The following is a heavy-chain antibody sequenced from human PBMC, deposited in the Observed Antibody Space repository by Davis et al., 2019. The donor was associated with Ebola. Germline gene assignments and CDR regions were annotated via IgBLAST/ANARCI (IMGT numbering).Heavy chain of an antibody. CDR1: GFTFSSYS. V-gene: IGHV3-21*01. J-gene: IGHJ4*02. D-gene: IGHD3-16*01. CDR3: ARVGDYILGSSTYYFDY. CDR2: ISSSSSYI. Sequence: GGSLRLSCAASGFTFSSYSMNWVRQAPGKGLEWVSSISSSSSYIYYADSVKGRFTISRDNAKNSLYLQMNSLRAEDTAVYYCARVGDYILGSSTYYFDYWGQGTLVTVSS.